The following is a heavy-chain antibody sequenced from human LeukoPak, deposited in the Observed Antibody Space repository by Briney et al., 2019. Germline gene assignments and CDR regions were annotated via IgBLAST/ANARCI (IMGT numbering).Heavy chain of an antibody. V-gene: IGHV4-39*07. CDR1: GGSISSSSYY. CDR3: ARGGSSGPCYFDY. J-gene: IGHJ4*02. D-gene: IGHD6-19*01. CDR2: IYYSGST. Sequence: PSETLSLTCTVSGGSISSSSYYWGWIRQPPGKGLEWIGSIYYSGSTYYNPSLKSRVTISVDTSKNQFSLKLSSVTAADTAVYYCARGGSSGPCYFDYWGQGTLVTVSS.